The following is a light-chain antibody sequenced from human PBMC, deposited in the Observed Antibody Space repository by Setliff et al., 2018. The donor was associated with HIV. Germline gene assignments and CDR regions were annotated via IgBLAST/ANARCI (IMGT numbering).Light chain of an antibody. CDR1: QSVLYSSNNKNF. Sequence: DIVMTQSPDSLAVSLGERATINCKSSQSVLYSSNNKNFLAWYQQKLGQPPKLLIYWASTRESGVPDRFSGSGSGTDFTLTISSLQAEDVAVYYCQQYYSIPLTVGGGTKVDIK. V-gene: IGKV4-1*01. CDR2: WAS. J-gene: IGKJ4*01. CDR3: QQYYSIPLT.